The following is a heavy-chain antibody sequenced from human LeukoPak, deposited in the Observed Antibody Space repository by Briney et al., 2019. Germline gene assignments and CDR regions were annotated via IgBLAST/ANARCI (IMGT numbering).Heavy chain of an antibody. J-gene: IGHJ4*02. CDR2: INHSGST. CDR3: ARGYTQTY. D-gene: IGHD2-2*02. V-gene: IGHV4-34*01. CDR1: GGSFSGYY. Sequence: SETLSLTCAVYGGSFSGYYWSWIRQPPGKGVEWIGEINHSGSTNYNPSLKSRVTISVDTSKNQFSLKLSSVTAADTAVYYCARGYTQTYWGQGTLVTVSS.